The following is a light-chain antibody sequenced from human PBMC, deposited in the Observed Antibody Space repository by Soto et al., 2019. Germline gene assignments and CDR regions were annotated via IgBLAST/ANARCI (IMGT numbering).Light chain of an antibody. J-gene: IGKJ2*01. CDR2: DAS. CDR1: QSINRH. Sequence: EIVLTQSPATLSLSPGERATLSCRASQSINRHLAWYRQKPGQAPRLLIYDASNRATGIPARFSGSGSGTDFTLTISSLEPEDFAVYYCQQYNNWPPYTFGQGTKLEIK. CDR3: QQYNNWPPYT. V-gene: IGKV3-11*01.